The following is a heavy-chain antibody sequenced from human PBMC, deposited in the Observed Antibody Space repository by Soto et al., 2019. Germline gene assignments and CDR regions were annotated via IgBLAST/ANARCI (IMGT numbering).Heavy chain of an antibody. CDR3: ARDPPTYGDYVPYYAFDI. CDR1: GYTFTSYG. D-gene: IGHD4-17*01. J-gene: IGHJ3*02. CDR2: ISAYNGNT. Sequence: ASVKVSCKASGYTFTSYGISWVRQAPGQGLEWMGWISAYNGNTNYAQKFQGRVTMTRDTSISTAYMDLSRLRSDDTAVYYCARDPPTYGDYVPYYAFDIWGQGTMVTVSS. V-gene: IGHV1-18*04.